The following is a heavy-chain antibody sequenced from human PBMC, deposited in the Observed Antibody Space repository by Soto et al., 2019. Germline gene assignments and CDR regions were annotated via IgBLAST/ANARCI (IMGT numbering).Heavy chain of an antibody. D-gene: IGHD6-13*01. CDR1: GGSFNTYY. Sequence: PSETLSLTCAVHGGSFNTYYWSWIRQAPGKGLEWIGEINHSGSTNYNPSLKSRVTISVDTSKNHFSLKLNSVSAADTAVYYCARERRVVGGYSSNWYDYFDIWGQGALVTVSS. J-gene: IGHJ4*02. CDR3: ARERRVVGGYSSNWYDYFDI. V-gene: IGHV4-34*01. CDR2: INHSGST.